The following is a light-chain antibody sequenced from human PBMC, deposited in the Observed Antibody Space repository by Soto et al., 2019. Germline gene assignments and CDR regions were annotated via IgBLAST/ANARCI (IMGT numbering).Light chain of an antibody. J-gene: IGKJ1*01. Sequence: DIQMTQSPSTLPASVGDRVTITCRSSQSISNWLAWYQQKPGTAPKVLIYHASNLQSGVPSRFSGSGSGTDFTFTISSLQPEDIATYFCLQHKSYPWTFGQGTKVDIK. CDR3: LQHKSYPWT. CDR2: HAS. CDR1: QSISNW. V-gene: IGKV1-5*01.